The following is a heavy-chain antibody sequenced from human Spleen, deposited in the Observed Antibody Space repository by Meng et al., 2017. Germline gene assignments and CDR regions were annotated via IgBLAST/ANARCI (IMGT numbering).Heavy chain of an antibody. J-gene: IGHJ4*02. CDR2: IYITGST. CDR3: ARANQYSSGWRTGYFDY. CDR1: GGSISTYY. V-gene: IGHV4-4*07. Sequence: SETLSLTCSVSGGSISTYYWSWIRQPAGKGLEWIGRIYITGSTSYNPSLQSRVTMSVDTSKNQFSLKLSSVTAADTAVYYCARANQYSSGWRTGYFDYWGQGTLVTVSS. D-gene: IGHD6-19*01.